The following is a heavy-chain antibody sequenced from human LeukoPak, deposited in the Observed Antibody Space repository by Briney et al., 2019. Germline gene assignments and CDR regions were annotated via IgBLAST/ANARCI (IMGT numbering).Heavy chain of an antibody. V-gene: IGHV3-33*01. CDR1: GFTFSSYN. CDR2: VWYGGNKK. CDR3: AREEYSSSWYLPFDF. J-gene: IGHJ4*02. D-gene: IGHD6-13*01. Sequence: GTSLRLSCAASGFTFSSYNIHWVRQAPGKGLEWVADVWYGGNKKYYADSVKGRFTISRDNSNNTLFLQMNSLRAEDTAVYYCAREEYSSSWYLPFDFGGQGTLVTVSS.